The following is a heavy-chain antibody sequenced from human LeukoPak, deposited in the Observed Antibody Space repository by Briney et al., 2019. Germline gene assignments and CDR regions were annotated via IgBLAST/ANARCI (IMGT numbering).Heavy chain of an antibody. CDR1: GVSISSSNSY. CDR2: IYYSGNT. J-gene: IGHJ3*02. D-gene: IGHD3-22*01. CDR3: ARDRYYYDSSGYYSAFDT. Sequence: SETLSLTCTVSGVSISSSNSYWGWIRQPPGKGLEWIGSIYYSGNTYYNASLKSQVSISIDTSKNQFSLKLTSVTAADTAVYYCARDRYYYDSSGYYSAFDTWGQGTMVTVSS. V-gene: IGHV4-39*02.